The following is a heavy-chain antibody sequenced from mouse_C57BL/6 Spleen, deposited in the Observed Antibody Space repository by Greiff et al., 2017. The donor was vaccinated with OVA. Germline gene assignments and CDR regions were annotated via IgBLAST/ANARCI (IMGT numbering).Heavy chain of an antibody. V-gene: IGHV1-59*01. D-gene: IGHD1-1*02. CDR1: GYTFTSYW. CDR3: ARGTVHYGDY. J-gene: IGHJ2*01. CDR2: IDPSDSYT. Sequence: QVQLQQPGAELVRPGTSVKLSCKASGYTFTSYWMHWVKQRPGQGLEWIGVIDPSDSYTNYNQKFKGKATLTVDTSSSTAYMQLSSLTSEDSAVYYCARGTVHYGDYWGKGTTLTVSA.